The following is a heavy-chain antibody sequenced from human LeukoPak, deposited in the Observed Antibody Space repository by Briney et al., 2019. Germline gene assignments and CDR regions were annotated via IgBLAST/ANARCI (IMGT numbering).Heavy chain of an antibody. CDR2: IYYSEST. CDR3: ARDSSGWYSA. CDR1: GGPLSSYY. D-gene: IGHD6-19*01. J-gene: IGHJ5*02. V-gene: IGHV4-59*01. Sequence: TSETLSLTCTVSGGPLSSYYWSWIRQPPAKALEWIGYIYYSESTNYNPSLKSRVTISVDTSKNQVSLKLRSVTGADTAVYYCARDSSGWYSAWGQGTLVTVSS.